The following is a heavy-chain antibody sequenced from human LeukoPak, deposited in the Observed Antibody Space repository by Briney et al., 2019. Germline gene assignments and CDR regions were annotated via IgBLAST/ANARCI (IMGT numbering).Heavy chain of an antibody. V-gene: IGHV5-51*01. Sequence: GESLKISCKGSGYSITNYWIGWVRQVPGKGLEWMGIIYPGDSDTRYSPSFQGQVTISADKSISTAYLQWSSLKASDTAMYYCARPRRDGYNYDAFDIWGQGTMVTVSS. D-gene: IGHD5-24*01. CDR2: IYPGDSDT. J-gene: IGHJ3*02. CDR1: GYSITNYW. CDR3: ARPRRDGYNYDAFDI.